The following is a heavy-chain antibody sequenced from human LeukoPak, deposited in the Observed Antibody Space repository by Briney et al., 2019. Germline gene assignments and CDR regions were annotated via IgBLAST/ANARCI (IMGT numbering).Heavy chain of an antibody. V-gene: IGHV4-38-2*02. CDR3: ARHEYSGSYYGLSWFDP. D-gene: IGHD1-26*01. J-gene: IGHJ5*02. Sequence: SETLSLTCTVSGYSISSGYYWGWIRQPPGKGLEWIASIYYSGSTYYNPSLKSRVTISADMSKNQLSLRLSSLTAADTAVYYCARHEYSGSYYGLSWFDPWGQGTLVTVSS. CDR2: IYYSGST. CDR1: GYSISSGYY.